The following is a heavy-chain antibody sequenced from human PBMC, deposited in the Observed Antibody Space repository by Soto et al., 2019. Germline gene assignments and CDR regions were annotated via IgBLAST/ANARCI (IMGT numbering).Heavy chain of an antibody. CDR2: FDPEDGET. J-gene: IGHJ5*02. V-gene: IGHV1-24*01. D-gene: IGHD3-22*01. Sequence: ASVKVSCKVSGYTLTELSMHWVRQAPGKGLEWMGGFDPEDGETIYAQKFQGRVTMTEDTSTDTAYMELSSLRSEDTAVYYCATGHIPLSYSRLFIPRFYPWGQGTLVTVYS. CDR1: GYTLTELS. CDR3: ATGHIPLSYSRLFIPRFYP.